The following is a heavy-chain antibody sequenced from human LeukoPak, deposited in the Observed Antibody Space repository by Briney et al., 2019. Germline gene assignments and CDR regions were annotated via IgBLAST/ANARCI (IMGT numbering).Heavy chain of an antibody. Sequence: KPSETLSLTCTVSGGSIGSSSYYWYWIRQPPGKWLEWIGSIYYSGSTYYNPSLKSRVTISVDTSKNQFSLKLNSVTAADTAVFYCASGEYTYGFPPFDYWGQGTLVTVSS. D-gene: IGHD5-18*01. CDR3: ASGEYTYGFPPFDY. CDR1: GGSIGSSSYY. V-gene: IGHV4-39*01. J-gene: IGHJ4*02. CDR2: IYYSGST.